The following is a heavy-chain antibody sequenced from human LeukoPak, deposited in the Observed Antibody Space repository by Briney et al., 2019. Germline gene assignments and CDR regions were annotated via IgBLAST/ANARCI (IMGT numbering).Heavy chain of an antibody. J-gene: IGHJ4*02. CDR3: ARGDSSSSREMTR. V-gene: IGHV4-61*01. CDR1: GGSVSSGSYY. CDR2: IYYSGST. D-gene: IGHD6-13*01. Sequence: PSETLSLTCTVSGGSVSSGSYYWSWIRQPPGKGLEWIGYIYYSGSTNYNPSLKSRVTISVDTSKNQFSLKLSSVTAADTAVYYCARGDSSSSREMTRWGQGTLVTVSS.